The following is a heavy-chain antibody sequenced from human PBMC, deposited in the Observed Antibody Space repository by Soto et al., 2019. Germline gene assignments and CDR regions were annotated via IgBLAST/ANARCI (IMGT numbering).Heavy chain of an antibody. Sequence: PGGSLRLSCAASGFTFSSYWMHWVRQAPGKGLEWVGRIKSKTDGGTTDYDAPVKGRFTISRDDSKNTLNLQMNSLKTEDTAVYFCTSDLAQWDIVVVVTPECVDVWGQGTTVTVSS. V-gene: IGHV3-15*07. J-gene: IGHJ6*02. CDR3: TSDLAQWDIVVVVTPECVDV. D-gene: IGHD2-15*01. CDR2: IKSKTDGGTT. CDR1: GFTFSSYW.